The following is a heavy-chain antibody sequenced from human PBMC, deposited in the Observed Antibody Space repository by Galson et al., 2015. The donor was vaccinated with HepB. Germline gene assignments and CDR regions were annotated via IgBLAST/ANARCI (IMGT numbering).Heavy chain of an antibody. CDR3: ARFRSSGWYRYYYYGMDV. V-gene: IGHV7-4-1*02. Sequence: SVKVSCKASGYTFTSYAMNWVRQAPGQGLEWMGWINTNTGNPTYAQGFTGRFVFSLDTSVSTAYLQISSLKAEDTAVCYCARFRSSGWYRYYYYGMDVWGQGTTVTVSS. J-gene: IGHJ6*02. CDR2: INTNTGNP. CDR1: GYTFTSYA. D-gene: IGHD6-19*01.